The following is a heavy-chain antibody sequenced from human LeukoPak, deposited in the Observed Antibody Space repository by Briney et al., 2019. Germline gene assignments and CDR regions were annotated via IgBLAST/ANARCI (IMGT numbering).Heavy chain of an antibody. V-gene: IGHV1-18*01. D-gene: IGHD6-13*01. CDR2: ISAYNGNT. Sequence: GASVTVSCKASGYTFTSYGISWVRQAPGQGLEWMGWISAYNGNTNYAQKLQGRVTMTTDTSTSTAYMELRSLRSDDTAVYYCARWGYAIAAAGWRFDPWGQGTLVTVSS. CDR3: ARWGYAIAAAGWRFDP. J-gene: IGHJ5*02. CDR1: GYTFTSYG.